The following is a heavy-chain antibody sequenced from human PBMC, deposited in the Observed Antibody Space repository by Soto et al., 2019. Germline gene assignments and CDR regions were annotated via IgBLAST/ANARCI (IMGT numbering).Heavy chain of an antibody. V-gene: IGHV1-18*01. CDR2: LNTYNGNT. Sequence: QVPLVQSGGEVKKPGASVRVSCKASGYTFNSYGISWVRQAPGQGLEWMGWLNTYNGNTNYAQKFQGRVSMTTDTSKSTAYVELRSLGSDDTAVYYCERDVLYSTSGDRRFDPWGQGTLVTVSS. D-gene: IGHD6-6*01. CDR3: ERDVLYSTSGDRRFDP. J-gene: IGHJ5*02. CDR1: GYTFNSYG.